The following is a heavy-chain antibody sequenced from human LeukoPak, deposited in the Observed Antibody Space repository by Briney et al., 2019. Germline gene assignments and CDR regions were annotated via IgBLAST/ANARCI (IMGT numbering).Heavy chain of an antibody. CDR1: GGSISSYY. V-gene: IGHV4-34*01. CDR2: INHSGST. J-gene: IGHJ4*02. Sequence: SETLSLTCTVSGGSISSYYWSWIRQPPGKGLEWIGEINHSGSTNYNPSLKSRVTISVDTSKNQFSLKLSSVTAADTAVYYCASTPLYYYDSSGYFDYWGQGTLVTVSS. CDR3: ASTPLYYYDSSGYFDY. D-gene: IGHD3-22*01.